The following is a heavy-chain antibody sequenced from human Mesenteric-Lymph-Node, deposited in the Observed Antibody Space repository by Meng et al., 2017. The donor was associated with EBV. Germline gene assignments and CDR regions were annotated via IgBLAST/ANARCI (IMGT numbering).Heavy chain of an antibody. V-gene: IGHV4-34*02. CDR3: ARGPNYWYFDL. CDR2: INHSGST. CDR1: GGSFSGYY. J-gene: IGHJ2*01. Sequence: VHLQQGGAGLLKPSETLSLTGAVYGGSFSGYYWSWIRQPPGKGLEWIGEINHSGSTNYNPSLKSRVTISVDTSKNQFSLKLSSVTAADTAVYYCARGPNYWYFDLWGRGTLVTVSS.